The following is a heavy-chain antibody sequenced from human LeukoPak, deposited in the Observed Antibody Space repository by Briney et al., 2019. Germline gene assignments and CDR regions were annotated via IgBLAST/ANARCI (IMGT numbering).Heavy chain of an antibody. CDR2: INHDRSEK. Sequence: QPGGSLSHSCAVSGFTFSSYWMSWVRNAPGKGLDWVANINHDRSEKYYVDSVKGRFTISRDNTKNSLYLQMNSLRAEDTAVYYCARLAWYAFWSSNWFDPWGQGTLVTVSS. D-gene: IGHD3-3*01. J-gene: IGHJ5*02. CDR3: ARLAWYAFWSSNWFDP. V-gene: IGHV3-7*01. CDR1: GFTFSSYW.